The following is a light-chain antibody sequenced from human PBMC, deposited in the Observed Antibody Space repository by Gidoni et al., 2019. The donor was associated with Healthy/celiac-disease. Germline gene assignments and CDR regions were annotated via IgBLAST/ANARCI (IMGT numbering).Light chain of an antibody. J-gene: IGKJ1*01. CDR1: QSVSSN. Sequence: IVMTPSPATLSVSPGERATLSCRASQSVSSNLAWYQQNPGQAPRLLIYGASTRATGIPARFSGSGSGTEFTLTISSLQSEDFAVYYCQQYNNWWTFGQGTKVEIK. CDR3: QQYNNWWT. V-gene: IGKV3-15*01. CDR2: GAS.